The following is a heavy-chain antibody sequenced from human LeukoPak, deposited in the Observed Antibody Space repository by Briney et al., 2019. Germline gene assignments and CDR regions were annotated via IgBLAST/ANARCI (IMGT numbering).Heavy chain of an antibody. V-gene: IGHV5-51*01. CDR1: GYSFTTYW. CDR2: IYPGDSDT. CDR3: ARDYGYSSGWYGFDY. D-gene: IGHD6-19*01. Sequence: GESLKISCKASGYSFTTYWIGWVRQMPGKGLEWMGIIYPGDSDTRYSPSFQGQVTVSADKSISTAYLQWSSLKASDIAMYYCARDYGYSSGWYGFDYWGQGTLVTVSS. J-gene: IGHJ4*02.